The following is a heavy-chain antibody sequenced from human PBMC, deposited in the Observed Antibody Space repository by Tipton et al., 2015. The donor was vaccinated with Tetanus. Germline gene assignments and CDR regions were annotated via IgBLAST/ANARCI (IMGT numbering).Heavy chain of an antibody. CDR3: ARRRTTTALSYYFDS. V-gene: IGHV5-51*01. J-gene: IGHJ4*02. D-gene: IGHD4-17*01. CDR1: GYNFTIYW. CDR2: IYPGDSKT. Sequence: QLVQSGPEVKKPGESLKISCKASGYNFTIYWIGWVRQMPGKGLEWMGIIYPGDSKTRYSPSFQGQVTISADRSISTAYLHWSSLKASDTAMYYCARRRTTTALSYYFDSWGQGTLVTVSS.